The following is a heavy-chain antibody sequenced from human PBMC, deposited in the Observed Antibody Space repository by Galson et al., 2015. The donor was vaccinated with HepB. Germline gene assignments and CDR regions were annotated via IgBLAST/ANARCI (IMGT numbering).Heavy chain of an antibody. V-gene: IGHV1-69*13. CDR1: GGTFSSYA. Sequence: SVKVSCKASGGTFSSYAISWVRQAPGQGLEWMGGIIPIFGTANYAQKFQGRVTITADESTSTAYMELSSLRSEDTAVYYCAREGDSSSWEAVAYNWFDPWGQGTLVTVSS. D-gene: IGHD6-6*01. CDR2: IIPIFGTA. CDR3: AREGDSSSWEAVAYNWFDP. J-gene: IGHJ5*02.